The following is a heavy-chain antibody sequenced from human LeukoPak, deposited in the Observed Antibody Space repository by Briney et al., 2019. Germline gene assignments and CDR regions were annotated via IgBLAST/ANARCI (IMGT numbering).Heavy chain of an antibody. Sequence: SVKVSCKASGGTFSSYAISWVRQAPGQGLEWMGGIIPIFGTANYAQKFQGRVTITTDESTSTAYMELSSLRSEDTAVYYCAKSGVRGVNAYFDYWGQGTLVTVSS. CDR3: AKSGVRGVNAYFDY. D-gene: IGHD3-10*01. V-gene: IGHV1-69*05. CDR1: GGTFSSYA. J-gene: IGHJ4*02. CDR2: IIPIFGTA.